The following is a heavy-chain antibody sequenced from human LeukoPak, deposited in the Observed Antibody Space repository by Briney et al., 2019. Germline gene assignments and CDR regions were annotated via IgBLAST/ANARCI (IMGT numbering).Heavy chain of an antibody. Sequence: SAKVSCKASGGTFSSYAISWVRQAPGQGLGWMGGIIHIFGTANYAQKFQGRVTITADKSTSTAYMELSSRRSEDTAVYYCARAGITFGGVIDPFDYWGQGTLVTVSS. D-gene: IGHD3-16*02. CDR3: ARAGITFGGVIDPFDY. V-gene: IGHV1-69*06. CDR1: GGTFSSYA. CDR2: IIHIFGTA. J-gene: IGHJ4*02.